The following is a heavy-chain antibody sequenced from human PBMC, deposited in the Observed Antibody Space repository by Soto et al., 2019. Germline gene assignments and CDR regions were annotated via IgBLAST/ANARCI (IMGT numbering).Heavy chain of an antibody. J-gene: IGHJ4*01. CDR2: ISAPGVGS. V-gene: IGHV3-23*01. CDR1: GFTFASYA. CDR3: AKDRRAGGNYGFYLEH. D-gene: IGHD4-17*01. Sequence: QPGGSLRLSCAASGFTFASYAMSWVRQAPGKGPEWVSLISAPGVGSYYADSVKGRFTISRDNSKNTIYLQMDSLRADDTALYYCAKDRRAGGNYGFYLEHWGHGTLVTVYS.